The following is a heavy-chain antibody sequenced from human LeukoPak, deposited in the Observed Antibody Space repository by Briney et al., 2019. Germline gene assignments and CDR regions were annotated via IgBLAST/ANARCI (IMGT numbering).Heavy chain of an antibody. D-gene: IGHD2-21*01. CDR2: INHSGST. CDR1: GGSFSGYY. Sequence: PSETLSLTCAVYGGSFSGYYWSWIRQPPGKGLEWIGEINHSGSTNYNPSLKSRVTISVDTSKNQFSLKLSSVTAADTAVYYCARVKGRVVVVNRAFDIWGQGTMVTVSS. CDR3: ARVKGRVVVVNRAFDI. J-gene: IGHJ3*02. V-gene: IGHV4-34*01.